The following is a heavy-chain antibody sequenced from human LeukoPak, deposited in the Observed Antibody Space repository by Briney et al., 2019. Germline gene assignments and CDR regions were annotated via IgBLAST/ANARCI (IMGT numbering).Heavy chain of an antibody. CDR2: INHSGST. CDR1: GGSLSGYY. CDR3: ARGWNSGWYFGY. J-gene: IGHJ4*02. V-gene: IGHV4-34*01. Sequence: SSETLSLTCAVYGGSLSGYYWSWIRQPPGKGLEWIGEINHSGSTNYNPSLKSRVTISVDTSKNQFSLKLSSVTAADTAVYYCARGWNSGWYFGYWGQGTLVTVSS. D-gene: IGHD6-19*01.